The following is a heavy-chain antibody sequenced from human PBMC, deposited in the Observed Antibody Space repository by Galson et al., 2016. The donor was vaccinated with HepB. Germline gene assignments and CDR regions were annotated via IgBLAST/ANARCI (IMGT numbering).Heavy chain of an antibody. D-gene: IGHD6-13*01. V-gene: IGHV3-74*01. CDR3: ARGSSSWSLYYYYGMDV. CDR2: INSDGSST. Sequence: SLRLSCAVSGFTFSSYWMHWVRQAPGKGLVWVSRINSDGSSTSYADSVKGRFTISRDNAKNTLYLQMNSLRAEDTAVYYCARGSSSWSLYYYYGMDVWGQGTTVTVSS. CDR1: GFTFSSYW. J-gene: IGHJ6*02.